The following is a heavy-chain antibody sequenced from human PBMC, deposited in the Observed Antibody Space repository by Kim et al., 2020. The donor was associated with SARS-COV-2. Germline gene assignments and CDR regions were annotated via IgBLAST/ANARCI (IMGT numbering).Heavy chain of an antibody. J-gene: IGHJ5*02. V-gene: IGHV4-39*01. Sequence: LKSLVTISVDTSKNQFSLKRSSVTAADTAVYYCARRYYYGSGSYFDWFDPWGQGTLVTVSS. D-gene: IGHD3-10*01. CDR3: ARRYYYGSGSYFDWFDP.